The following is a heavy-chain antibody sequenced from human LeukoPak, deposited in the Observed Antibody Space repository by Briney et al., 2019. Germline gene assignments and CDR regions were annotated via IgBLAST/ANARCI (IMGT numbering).Heavy chain of an antibody. CDR2: ISSSSSYI. Sequence: PGGSLRLSCAASGFTFSSYSMNWVRQAPGKGLEWVSSISSSSSYIYYADSVKGRFTISRDNAKNSLYLQMNSLRAEDTAVYYCAVEYSSSWYHFDYWGQGTLVTVSS. CDR1: GFTFSSYS. J-gene: IGHJ4*02. CDR3: AVEYSSSWYHFDY. V-gene: IGHV3-21*01. D-gene: IGHD6-13*01.